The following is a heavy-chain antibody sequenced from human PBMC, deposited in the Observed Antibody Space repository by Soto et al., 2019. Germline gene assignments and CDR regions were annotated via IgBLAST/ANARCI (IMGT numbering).Heavy chain of an antibody. J-gene: IGHJ6*03. Sequence: SQTLSLTCAISGDSVSSNSAAWNWIRQSPSRGLKWLGRTYYRSKWYNDYAVSVKSRITIKPDTSKNQFSLQLNSVTPEDTAVYYCARESGYCSGGSCLGYYYMDVWGKGTTVTVSS. CDR1: GDSVSSNSAA. CDR2: TYYRSKWYN. V-gene: IGHV6-1*01. D-gene: IGHD2-15*01. CDR3: ARESGYCSGGSCLGYYYMDV.